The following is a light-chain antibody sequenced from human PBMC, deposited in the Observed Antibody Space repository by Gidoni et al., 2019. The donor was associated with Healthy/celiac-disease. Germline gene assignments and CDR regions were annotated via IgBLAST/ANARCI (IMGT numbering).Light chain of an antibody. CDR3: QQYGSSPRNT. CDR2: GAS. V-gene: IGKV3-20*01. CDR1: QSVSSSY. J-gene: IGKJ4*01. Sequence: EIVLTQSPGTLSWSPGERATLSCRASQSVSSSYLAWYQQKPGQAPRLLIYGASSRATGIPDRFSGSGSGTDFTLTISRLEPEDFAVYYCQQYGSSPRNTFGGGTKVEIK.